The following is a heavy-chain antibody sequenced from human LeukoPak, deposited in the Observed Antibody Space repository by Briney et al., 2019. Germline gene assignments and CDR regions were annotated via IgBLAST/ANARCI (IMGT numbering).Heavy chain of an antibody. Sequence: PSETLSLTCIVSGAAFSSSTYYWAWIRQPPGKGLEWIGSLYYGGNTYYNPSLKSRVTMSVDTSKNQFSLKVSSLTAADTAVYYCARHRSGSYDGRDFDYWGQGTLVTVSS. CDR1: GAAFSSSTYY. CDR3: ARHRSGSYDGRDFDY. J-gene: IGHJ4*02. V-gene: IGHV4-39*01. D-gene: IGHD1-26*01. CDR2: LYYGGNT.